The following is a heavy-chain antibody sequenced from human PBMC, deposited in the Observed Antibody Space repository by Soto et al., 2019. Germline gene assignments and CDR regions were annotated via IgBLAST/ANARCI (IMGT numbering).Heavy chain of an antibody. V-gene: IGHV1-69*06. CDR2: IIPIFGTA. J-gene: IGHJ4*02. Sequence: QVQLVQSGAEVKKPGSSVKISCKASGGTFSSNTINWVRQAAGQVLEWMGGIIPIFGTANYAQKFQGRVTITADKSTNTEYMELSSLTSEDTAFYYCSSKAASGGDCYDFDSWGQGTLVTVSS. CDR1: GGTFSSNT. CDR3: SSKAASGGDCYDFDS. D-gene: IGHD2-21*02.